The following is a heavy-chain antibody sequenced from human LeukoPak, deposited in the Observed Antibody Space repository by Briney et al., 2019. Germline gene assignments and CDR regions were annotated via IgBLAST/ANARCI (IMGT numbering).Heavy chain of an antibody. Sequence: PGGSLRLSCAASGFTFDDYAMHWVRQAPGKGLEWVSLISWDGGSSYYADSVKGRFTISRDNSKNTLYLQMNSLRAEDTAVYYCAKGWTYYYGSGSYTTHLYYFDYWGQGTLVTVSS. V-gene: IGHV3-43D*03. J-gene: IGHJ4*02. CDR1: GFTFDDYA. CDR3: AKGWTYYYGSGSYTTHLYYFDY. CDR2: ISWDGGSS. D-gene: IGHD3-10*01.